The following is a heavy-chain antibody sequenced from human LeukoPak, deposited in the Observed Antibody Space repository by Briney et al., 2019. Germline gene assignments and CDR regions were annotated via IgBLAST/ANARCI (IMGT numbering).Heavy chain of an antibody. CDR1: GYTFTDYY. Sequence: ASVKVSCKASGYTFTDYYLHWVRQAPGQGLEWMGWINPKSGGTNYAQKFQGRVTMTRDTSTNTGNMELNWLRSDDTAVYYCARAYEYGWFDPWGQGTLVTVSS. CDR2: INPKSGGT. V-gene: IGHV1-2*02. D-gene: IGHD3-16*01. J-gene: IGHJ5*02. CDR3: ARAYEYGWFDP.